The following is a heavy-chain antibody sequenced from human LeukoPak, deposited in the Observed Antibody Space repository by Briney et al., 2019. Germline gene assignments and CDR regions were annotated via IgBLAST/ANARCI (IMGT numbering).Heavy chain of an antibody. V-gene: IGHV3-74*01. J-gene: IGHJ4*02. D-gene: IGHD2-2*01. CDR1: GFTFTTYW. CDR3: VREGLECSGSSCQRAAFDY. Sequence: GGSLRLSCAASGFTFTTYWMHWVRQVPGKGLVWGARIKGDGSSTRHADSMKGRFTISRDNAKNTLYLQMNSLGDEDTAVYYCVREGLECSGSSCQRAAFDYWGQGTLVTVSS. CDR2: IKGDGSST.